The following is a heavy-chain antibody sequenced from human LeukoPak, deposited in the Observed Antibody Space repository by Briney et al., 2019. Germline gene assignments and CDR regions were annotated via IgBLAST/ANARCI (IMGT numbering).Heavy chain of an antibody. V-gene: IGHV3-30*03. CDR1: GFTFSSYG. Sequence: PGRSLRLSCAASGFTFSSYGMHWVRQAPGKGLEWVAVISYDGSNKYYADSVKGRFTISRDNSKNTLYLQMNSLRAEDTAVYYCALNYYDSRGGDYWGKGTLVTVSS. D-gene: IGHD3-22*01. CDR2: ISYDGSNK. CDR3: ALNYYDSRGGDY. J-gene: IGHJ4*02.